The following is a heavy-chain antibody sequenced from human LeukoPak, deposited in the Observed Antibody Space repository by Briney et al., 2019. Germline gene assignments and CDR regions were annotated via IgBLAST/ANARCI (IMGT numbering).Heavy chain of an antibody. CDR2: IYYSGST. Sequence: SETXSLTCXXSGGSISSSSYYWGWIRQPPGKGLEWIGSIYYSGSTYYNPSLKSRVTISVDTSKNQFSPKLSSVTAADTAVYYCARDNIVVVPAAIFRYFDYWGQGTLVTVSS. CDR1: GGSISSSSYY. D-gene: IGHD2-2*01. CDR3: ARDNIVVVPAAIFRYFDY. J-gene: IGHJ4*02. V-gene: IGHV4-39*07.